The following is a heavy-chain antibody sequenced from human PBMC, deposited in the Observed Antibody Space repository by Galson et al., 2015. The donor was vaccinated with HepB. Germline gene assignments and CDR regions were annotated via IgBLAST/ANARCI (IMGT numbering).Heavy chain of an antibody. V-gene: IGHV3-23*01. CDR3: AKGYGLFDY. J-gene: IGHJ4*02. D-gene: IGHD4-17*01. CDR2: ISGDGVST. CDR1: GFTFNNHA. Sequence: SLRLSCAASGFTFNNHAMTWVRQAPGKGLEWVSTISGDGVSTYYADSVKGRFTFSRDNSKNTLYLQMDSLRAEDTALYYCAKGYGLFDYWGQGTLVTVSS.